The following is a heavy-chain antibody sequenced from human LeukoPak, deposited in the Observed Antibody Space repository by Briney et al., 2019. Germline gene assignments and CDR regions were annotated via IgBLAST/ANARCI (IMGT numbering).Heavy chain of an antibody. CDR1: GLNFNDYA. V-gene: IGHV3-9*03. CDR2: ISWNSGTV. J-gene: IGHJ2*01. Sequence: PGRSLRLSCAASGLNFNDYAMHWVRHAPGKGLEWVSGISWNSGTVAYADSVKGRFTISRDNSKKSLYLQMNSLRAEDMALYYCAKASADWYFDLWGRGTLVTVSS. D-gene: IGHD2-2*01. CDR3: AKASADWYFDL.